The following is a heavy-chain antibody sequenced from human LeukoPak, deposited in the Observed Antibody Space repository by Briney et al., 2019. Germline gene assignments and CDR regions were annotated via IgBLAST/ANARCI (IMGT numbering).Heavy chain of an antibody. CDR3: AKDAGPMGRGPFDY. J-gene: IGHJ4*02. CDR1: GFTFDDYA. V-gene: IGHV3-9*01. Sequence: GGSLRLSCAASGFTFDDYAMHWVRQAPGKGLEWVSGISWNSGSIGYADSVKGRFTISRDNAKNSLYLQMNSLRAEDTALYYCAKDAGPMGRGPFDYWGQGTLVTVSS. CDR2: ISWNSGSI. D-gene: IGHD1-7*01.